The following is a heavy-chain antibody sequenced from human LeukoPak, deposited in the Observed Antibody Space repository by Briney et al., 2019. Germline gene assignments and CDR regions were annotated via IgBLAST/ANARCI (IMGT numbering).Heavy chain of an antibody. J-gene: IGHJ4*02. D-gene: IGHD1-26*01. V-gene: IGHV3-48*04. CDR3: AKDREVGATMGSFDY. CDR2: ISSSSSTI. Sequence: GGSLRLSCAASGFTFSSYSMNWVRQAPGKGLEWVSYISSSSSTIYYADSVKGRFTISRDNAKNSLYLQMNSLRAEDTALYYCAKDREVGATMGSFDYWGQGTLVTVSS. CDR1: GFTFSSYS.